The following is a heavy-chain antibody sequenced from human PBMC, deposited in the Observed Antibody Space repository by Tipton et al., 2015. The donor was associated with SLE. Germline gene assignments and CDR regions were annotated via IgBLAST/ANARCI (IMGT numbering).Heavy chain of an antibody. V-gene: IGHV3-23*01. CDR3: AKGRTYFDS. J-gene: IGHJ4*02. CDR2: INGSGGTT. CDR1: GFSFSNYA. Sequence: SLRLSCPASGFSFSNYAMNWVRQAPGKGLVWVSGINGSGGTTNYADSVKGRFTISRDNSNNTLYLQMNSLRAEDTAVYYCAKGRTYFDSWGQGTLVTVSS.